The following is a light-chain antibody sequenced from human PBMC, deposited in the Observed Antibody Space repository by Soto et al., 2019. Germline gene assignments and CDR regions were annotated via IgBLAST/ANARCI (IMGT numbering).Light chain of an antibody. CDR3: TSWDDSLSGVV. V-gene: IGLV1-47*01. J-gene: IGLJ3*02. Sequence: QSVLTQPPSASATPGQRVTISCSGSSSNIGNNYVYWYQQLPVTAPKLLIYRSDRRPSGVPDRFSGSKSGTSASLAVSGLRSEDEADYYCTSWDDSLSGVVFGGGTKLTVL. CDR2: RSD. CDR1: SSNIGNNY.